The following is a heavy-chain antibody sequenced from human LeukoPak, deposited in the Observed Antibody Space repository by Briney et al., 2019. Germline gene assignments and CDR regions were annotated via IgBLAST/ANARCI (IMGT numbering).Heavy chain of an antibody. CDR2: IYYSGST. Sequence: SETLSLTCTVSGGSISSYYWSWIRQPPGKGLEWIGYIYYSGSTNYNPSLKSRVTISVDTSKNQFSLKLSSVTAADTAVYYCARTYYDFWSGSDPYYFDYWGQGTLVTVSS. CDR3: ARTYYDFWSGSDPYYFDY. J-gene: IGHJ4*02. V-gene: IGHV4-59*01. D-gene: IGHD3-3*01. CDR1: GGSISSYY.